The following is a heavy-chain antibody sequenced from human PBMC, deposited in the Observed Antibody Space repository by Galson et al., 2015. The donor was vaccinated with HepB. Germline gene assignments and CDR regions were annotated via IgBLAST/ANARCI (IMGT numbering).Heavy chain of an antibody. CDR1: GYSFTSYW. J-gene: IGHJ6*03. V-gene: IGHV5-51*01. Sequence: SGAEVKKPGESLKISCKGSGYSFTSYWIGWVRQMPGKGLEWMGIIYPGDSDTRYSPSFQGQVTISADKSISTAYLQWSSLKASDTAMYYCARHEVSRCSSTSCYARQDYYYYYMDVWGKGTTVTVSS. CDR3: ARHEVSRCSSTSCYARQDYYYYYMDV. D-gene: IGHD2-2*01. CDR2: IYPGDSDT.